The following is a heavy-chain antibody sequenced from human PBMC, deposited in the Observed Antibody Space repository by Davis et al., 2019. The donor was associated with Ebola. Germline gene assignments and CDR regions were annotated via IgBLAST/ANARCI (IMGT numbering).Heavy chain of an antibody. D-gene: IGHD3-10*01. J-gene: IGHJ4*02. CDR3: ARAPAWSAINYYCFDY. CDR1: GYTFTTYG. V-gene: IGHV1-69*13. Sequence: SVKVSCKASGYTFTTYGFSWVRQAPGQGLEWMGGIIPIFGTANYAQKFQGRVTITADESTSTAYMELSSLRSEDTAVYYCARAPAWSAINYYCFDYWGQGTLVTVSS. CDR2: IIPIFGTA.